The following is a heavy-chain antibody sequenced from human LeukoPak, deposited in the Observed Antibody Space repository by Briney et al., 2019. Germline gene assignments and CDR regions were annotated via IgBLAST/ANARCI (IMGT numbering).Heavy chain of an antibody. D-gene: IGHD2-2*01. V-gene: IGHV3-30*18. J-gene: IGHJ4*02. CDR3: AKGGYCSATRCYVGKGMDD. CDR1: GFTFDTYG. CDR2: ISHDGSDT. Sequence: GGSLRLSCAASGFTFDTYGMHWVRQAPGKGLEWVVVISHDGSDTYYADSVKGRFTISRDNSKNTVSLQVNSLRAEDTAAYYCAKGGYCSATRCYVGKGMDDWGQGTLVTVSS.